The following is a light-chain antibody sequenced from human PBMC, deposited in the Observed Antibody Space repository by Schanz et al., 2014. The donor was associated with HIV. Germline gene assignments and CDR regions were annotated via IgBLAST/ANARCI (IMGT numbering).Light chain of an antibody. CDR1: SSDVGVYNY. Sequence: QSVLTQPASVSGSPGQSITISCTGTSSDVGVYNYVSWYQQHPGKAPKLMIYDVNNRPSGVSNRFSGSKSGNTASLTISGLQAEDEADYYCSSYTSSGTEIFGGGTKLTVL. V-gene: IGLV2-14*03. J-gene: IGLJ2*01. CDR3: SSYTSSGTEI. CDR2: DVN.